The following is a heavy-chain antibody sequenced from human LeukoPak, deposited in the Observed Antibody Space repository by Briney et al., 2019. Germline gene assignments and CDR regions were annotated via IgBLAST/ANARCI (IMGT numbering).Heavy chain of an antibody. D-gene: IGHD2-2*01. Sequence: GGSRKPSGAPPGFTFSTYEMNWVRRAPGKGLEGVPYISISGRTIYYAASVKGRFTISRDNAKNSLYLQMNSLRAEDTAVYYCARVVRLVVVPAAIFHNWFDPWGQGTLVTVSS. CDR1: GFTFSTYE. CDR3: ARVVRLVVVPAAIFHNWFDP. J-gene: IGHJ5*02. CDR2: ISISGRTI. V-gene: IGHV3-48*03.